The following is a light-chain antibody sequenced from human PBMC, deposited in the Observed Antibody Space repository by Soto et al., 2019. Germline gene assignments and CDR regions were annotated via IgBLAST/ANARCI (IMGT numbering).Light chain of an antibody. J-gene: IGLJ1*01. CDR3: SSYTSSSTLYV. CDR1: SSDVGGYNY. V-gene: IGLV2-14*01. CDR2: EVT. Sequence: QSVLTQPASVSGSPGQSITISCTGTSSDVGGYNYVSWYKQHPGKAPKLMIDEVTNRPSGVSNRFSGSKSGNTASLTISGLQAEDEADYYCSSYTSSSTLYVFGSGTKLTVL.